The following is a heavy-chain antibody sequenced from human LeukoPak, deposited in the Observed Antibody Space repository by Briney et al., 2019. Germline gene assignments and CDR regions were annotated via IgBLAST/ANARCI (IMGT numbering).Heavy chain of an antibody. D-gene: IGHD5-24*01. CDR2: IYPGDSDT. V-gene: IGHV5-51*01. CDR1: GYSFTSNW. CDR3: ARQDGRALYYFDY. J-gene: IGHJ4*02. Sequence: GESLKISCKGSGYSFTSNWIGWVRQMRGKGLEWIGIIYPGDSDTRYSPSFRGQVTISADKSTSTAYLQWSSLKASDTAMYYCARQDGRALYYFDYWGQGTLVTVSS.